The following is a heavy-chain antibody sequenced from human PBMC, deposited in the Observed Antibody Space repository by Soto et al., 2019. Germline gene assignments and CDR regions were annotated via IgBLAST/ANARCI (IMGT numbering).Heavy chain of an antibody. CDR2: INHSGST. CDR1: AGSFSGNY. V-gene: IGHV4-34*01. J-gene: IGHJ4*02. Sequence: PSETLPLTCAGYAGSFSGNYWNWIRQPPEKGLEWIGEINHSGSTNYNPSLKSRVTISVDTSKNQFSLKLSSVTAADTAVYYCATRYGRNFDDWGQGTLVTVSS. CDR3: ATRYGRNFDD. D-gene: IGHD5-18*01.